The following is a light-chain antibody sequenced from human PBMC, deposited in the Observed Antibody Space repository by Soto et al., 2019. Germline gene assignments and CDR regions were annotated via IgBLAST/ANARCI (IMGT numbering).Light chain of an antibody. CDR2: GAS. Sequence: EIVLPQSPGTLSLSPGERATLSCRARQSVSRSNLAWYQQKPDQAPRLLIYGASNRVTGIPDRFSGSGSGTDFSLTISRLEPEDFAVYYCQRYGSSPPITVGQGTRLEIK. J-gene: IGKJ5*01. CDR1: QSVSRSN. V-gene: IGKV3-20*01. CDR3: QRYGSSPPIT.